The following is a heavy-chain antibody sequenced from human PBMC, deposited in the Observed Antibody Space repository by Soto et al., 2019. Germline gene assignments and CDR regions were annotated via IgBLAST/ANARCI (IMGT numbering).Heavy chain of an antibody. V-gene: IGHV3-9*01. D-gene: IGHD3-16*01. J-gene: IGHJ5*02. Sequence: PGGSLRLSCAASGFTFDDYGMHWVRQAPGKGLEWVSGINWNSGSIGYADSVKGRFTISRGNTKNSLYLEMNSLRAEDTALYYCVKDMGFLGNWFDPWGQGTLVTGSS. CDR1: GFTFDDYG. CDR2: INWNSGSI. CDR3: VKDMGFLGNWFDP.